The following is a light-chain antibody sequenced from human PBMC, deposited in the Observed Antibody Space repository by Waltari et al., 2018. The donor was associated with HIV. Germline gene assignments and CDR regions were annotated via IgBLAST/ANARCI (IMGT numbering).Light chain of an antibody. CDR2: WAS. J-gene: IGKJ3*01. V-gene: IGKV4-1*01. Sequence: DIVMTQSPDSLAVSLGERATIHCKSSQSVLYSSNNKNYLAWYQQKPGQPPKLLIYWASTREAGVPDRFSGSGSGTDFALTISDLQAEDVAIYYCQEFYSHHRTFGPGTTVDI. CDR1: QSVLYSSNNKNY. CDR3: QEFYSHHRT.